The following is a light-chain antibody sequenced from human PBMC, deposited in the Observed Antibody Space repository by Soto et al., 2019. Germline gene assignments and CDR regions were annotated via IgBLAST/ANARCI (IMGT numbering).Light chain of an antibody. CDR2: GAS. J-gene: IGKJ4*01. CDR1: QSFSSK. CDR3: QQYNNWPLT. Sequence: EIVMTQSPATLSVSPGERATLSCRASQSFSSKLAWYQQKPGQAPRLLIYGASTRATGIPARFSGSVSGTEFTFTISSLQSEDVAVYYCQQYNNWPLTFGGGTKVEIK. V-gene: IGKV3-15*01.